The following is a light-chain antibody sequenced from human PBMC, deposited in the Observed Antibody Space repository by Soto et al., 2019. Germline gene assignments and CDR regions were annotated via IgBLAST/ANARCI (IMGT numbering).Light chain of an antibody. V-gene: IGKV3-15*01. Sequence: EIVMTQSPATLSVSPGERATLACRASQRVGSNLAWYQQRPGQPPRLLIYGASTRATGIPARFSGGGSGTEFTLTISSLLSEDVAVYFCQQYDNWPPFTFGPGTKVDIK. J-gene: IGKJ3*01. CDR2: GAS. CDR1: QRVGSN. CDR3: QQYDNWPPFT.